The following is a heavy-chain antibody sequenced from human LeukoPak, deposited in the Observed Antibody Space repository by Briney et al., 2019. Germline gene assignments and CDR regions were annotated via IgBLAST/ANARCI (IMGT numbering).Heavy chain of an antibody. Sequence: PSETLSLTCAVYGGSFSGYYWSWIRQPPGKGLEWIGEINHSGSTNYNPSLKSRVTISVDTSKNQFSLKLSSVTAADTAVYYCARGVLDSSGYYPYWGQGTLVTVSS. D-gene: IGHD3-22*01. V-gene: IGHV4-34*01. CDR1: GGSFSGYY. CDR3: ARGVLDSSGYYPY. J-gene: IGHJ4*02. CDR2: INHSGST.